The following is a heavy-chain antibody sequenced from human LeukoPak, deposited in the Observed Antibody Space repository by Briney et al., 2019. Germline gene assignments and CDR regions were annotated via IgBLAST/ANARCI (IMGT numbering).Heavy chain of an antibody. V-gene: IGHV3-30-3*01. CDR1: GFTFSSYA. CDR2: ISYDGSNK. Sequence: GGSLRLSCVASGFTFSSYAMHWVRQAPGKGLEWVAVISYDGSNKYYADSVKGRFTISRDNSKNTLYLQMNSLRAEDTAVYYCARGYSSSWVDPWGQGTLVTVSS. J-gene: IGHJ5*02. D-gene: IGHD6-13*01. CDR3: ARGYSSSWVDP.